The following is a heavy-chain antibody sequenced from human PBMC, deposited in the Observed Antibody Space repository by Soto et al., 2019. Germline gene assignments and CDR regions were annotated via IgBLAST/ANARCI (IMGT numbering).Heavy chain of an antibody. Sequence: SGPTLVNPTETLTLTCTVSGFSLRNARMGVSWIRQPPGKALEWLAHIFSDNERSYSTSLQGRLTISKDTSGSQVVLSMTNVDPVDTATYYCARMKVDSYQFYYAMDVWGQGTTVTVSS. J-gene: IGHJ6*02. CDR1: GFSLRNARMG. CDR3: ARMKVDSYQFYYAMDV. D-gene: IGHD3-9*01. CDR2: IFSDNER. V-gene: IGHV2-26*01.